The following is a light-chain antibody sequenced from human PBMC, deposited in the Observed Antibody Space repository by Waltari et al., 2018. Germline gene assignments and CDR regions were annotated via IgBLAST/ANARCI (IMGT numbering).Light chain of an antibody. Sequence: DIQMTQSPSSLSASLGDRVIITCQASQGITNFLHWYQQKLGKAPKLLISDASILRTGVPSRFSGRGSGTDFTFTISGLQPEDVGTYYCQQYDNFPPTFGGGTRVETK. CDR3: QQYDNFPPT. V-gene: IGKV1-33*01. CDR2: DAS. CDR1: QGITNF. J-gene: IGKJ4*01.